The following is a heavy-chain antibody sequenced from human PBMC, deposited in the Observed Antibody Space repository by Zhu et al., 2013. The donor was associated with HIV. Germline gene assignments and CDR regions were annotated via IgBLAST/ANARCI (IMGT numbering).Heavy chain of an antibody. D-gene: IGHD6-13*01. CDR3: AREPRAAIAAAPV. CDR2: SSYSGST. Sequence: QVQLQESGPGLVKPSETLSLTCTVSGGSIRTSSYYWGWIRQPPGKGLEWIGSSSYSGSTHYNPSLKSRVTISVDTSKSQFSLMLSSVTAADTAVYYCAREPRAAIAAAPVWGKGPRVTGLL. CDR1: GGSIRTSSYY. J-gene: IGHJ6*04. V-gene: IGHV4-39*07.